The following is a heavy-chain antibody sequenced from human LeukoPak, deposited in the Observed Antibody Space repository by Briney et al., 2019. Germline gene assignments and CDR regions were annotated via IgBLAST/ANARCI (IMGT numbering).Heavy chain of an antibody. CDR2: ICSGGNT. CDR1: GFTVSSNC. V-gene: IGHV3-53*01. D-gene: IGHD2-15*01. CDR3: TRRYCSGGTCYFFDY. J-gene: IGHJ4*02. Sequence: GGSLRLSCAASGFTVSSNCMSWVRQAPGKGLEWVSLICSGGNTYYADSVKGRFTISRDDSKNTLYLQMNSLRAEDTTVYYCTRRYCSGGTCYFFDYWGQGTLVTVSS.